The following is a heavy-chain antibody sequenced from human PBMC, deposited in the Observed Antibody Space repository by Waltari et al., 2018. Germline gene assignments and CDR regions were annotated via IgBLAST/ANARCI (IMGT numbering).Heavy chain of an antibody. Sequence: QVQLVQSGAEVKEPGASVKVSCKTSGYTFTAYYLHWVRQAHGQGLEWMAWINANTGDSKSAQTFQGRVTVTRDTSITTAYLELSGLRSDDTALYYCARETLPGNKIIDYWGQGTLVTVSS. V-gene: IGHV1-2*02. D-gene: IGHD1-1*01. J-gene: IGHJ4*02. CDR1: GYTFTAYY. CDR2: INANTGDS. CDR3: ARETLPGNKIIDY.